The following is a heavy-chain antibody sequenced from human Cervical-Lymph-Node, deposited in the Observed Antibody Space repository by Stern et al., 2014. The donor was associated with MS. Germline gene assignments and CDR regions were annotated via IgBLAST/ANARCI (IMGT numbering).Heavy chain of an antibody. J-gene: IGHJ4*02. Sequence: EVHLVESGGGLVQPGRSLRLSCAASGFTFDDYAMHWVRQAPGKGLEWVSGISWNSGSIGYADSVKGRFTISRDNAKNSLYLQMNSLRAEDTALYYCAKDSQQWLGGIGYWGQGTLVTVSS. D-gene: IGHD6-19*01. V-gene: IGHV3-9*01. CDR2: ISWNSGSI. CDR3: AKDSQQWLGGIGY. CDR1: GFTFDDYA.